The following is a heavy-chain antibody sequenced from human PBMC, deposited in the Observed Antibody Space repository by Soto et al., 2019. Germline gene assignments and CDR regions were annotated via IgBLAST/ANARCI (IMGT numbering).Heavy chain of an antibody. D-gene: IGHD2-2*01. CDR2: ISYDGSNK. V-gene: IGHV3-30*18. J-gene: IGHJ6*02. CDR1: GFTFSSYG. Sequence: GGSLRLSCAASGFTFSSYGMHWVRQAPGKGLEWVAVISYDGSNKYYADSVKGRFTISRDNSKNTLYLQMNSLRAEDTAVYYCAKDLVRNIVVVPAATTYYYYYGMDVWGQGTTVTVSS. CDR3: AKDLVRNIVVVPAATTYYYYYGMDV.